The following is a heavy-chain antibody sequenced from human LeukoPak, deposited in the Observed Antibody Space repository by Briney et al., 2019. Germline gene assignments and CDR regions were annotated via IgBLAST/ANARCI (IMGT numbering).Heavy chain of an antibody. CDR3: AKERWEVRGVIINDY. J-gene: IGHJ4*02. CDR2: ISGSGGST. Sequence: GGSLRLSCAASGFTFSSYGMSWVRQAPGKGLEWVSAISGSGGSTYYADSVKGRFTISRDNSKNTLYLQMNSLRAEDTAVYYCAKERWEVRGVIINDYWGQGTLVTVSS. V-gene: IGHV3-23*01. CDR1: GFTFSSYG. D-gene: IGHD3-10*01.